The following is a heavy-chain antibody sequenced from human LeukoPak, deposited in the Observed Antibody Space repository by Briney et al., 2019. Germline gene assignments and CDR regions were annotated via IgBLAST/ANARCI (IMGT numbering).Heavy chain of an antibody. CDR1: GYXFTNYY. V-gene: IGHV1-46*01. Sequence: GASVKVSCKASGYXFTNYYVHWVRQAPGQGPEYMGIINPSAGNTNYAQKFQGRITMTRDTSTTTVYMELSSLVSEDTAVYYCARERPSKCYFDYWGQGTLVTVSS. CDR2: INPSAGNT. CDR3: ARERPSKCYFDY. J-gene: IGHJ4*02.